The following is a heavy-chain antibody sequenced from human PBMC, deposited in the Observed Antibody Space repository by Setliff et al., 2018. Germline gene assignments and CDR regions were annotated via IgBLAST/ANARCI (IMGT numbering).Heavy chain of an antibody. Sequence: KSSETLSLTCTVSGGSVNSGYDNWNWLRQPAGKGLEWIGHINRRGSTNFTPSLKSRVTISVDTSKSQFSLRLNSVTAADTAVYYCARTGTYRYFDYWGRGTLVTVSS. J-gene: IGHJ4*02. CDR2: INRRGST. V-gene: IGHV4-61*09. CDR1: GGSVNSGYDN. CDR3: ARTGTYRYFDY. D-gene: IGHD1-1*01.